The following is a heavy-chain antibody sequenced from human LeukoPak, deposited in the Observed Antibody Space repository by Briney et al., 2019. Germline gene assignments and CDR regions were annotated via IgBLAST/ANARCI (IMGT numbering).Heavy chain of an antibody. CDR1: GFNFSDYA. J-gene: IGHJ4*02. V-gene: IGHV3-23*01. CDR3: ATDRERDPSVYYLV. Sequence: HPGGSLRLSCAASGFNFSDYAMSWVRQAPGKGLEWVSTISDNGDGTYYADSVKGRFTISRDNSKNTVFLQMNSLRADDSAVYYCATDRERDPSVYYLVGGQGTLITVSS. CDR2: ISDNGDGT. D-gene: IGHD3-22*01.